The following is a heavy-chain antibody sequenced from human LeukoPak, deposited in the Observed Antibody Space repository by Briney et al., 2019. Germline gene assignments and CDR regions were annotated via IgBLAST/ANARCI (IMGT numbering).Heavy chain of an antibody. CDR1: GFTFSSYG. V-gene: IGHV3-30*18. CDR3: AEGLVLPYFDY. J-gene: IGHJ4*02. CDR2: ISYDGSNK. Sequence: PGGSLRLSCAASGFTFSSYGMHWVRQAPGKGLEWVAVISYDGSNKYYADSVKGRFTISRDNSKNTLYLQMNSLRAEDTAVYYCAEGLVLPYFDYWGQGTLVTVSS. D-gene: IGHD6-19*01.